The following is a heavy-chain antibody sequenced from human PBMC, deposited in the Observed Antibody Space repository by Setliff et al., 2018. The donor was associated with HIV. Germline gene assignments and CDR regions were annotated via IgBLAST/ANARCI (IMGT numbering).Heavy chain of an antibody. D-gene: IGHD3-16*01. CDR1: GGSISSGSYY. J-gene: IGHJ4*02. V-gene: IGHV4-39*07. Sequence: SETLSLTCTVSGGSISSGSYYWSWIRQPPGKGLEWIGSIYYSGSTHYNPSLESRAHKSVDTAMSYLSLNLTSVTAADTAVYFCARDMMRWLVMVPGATRGYFDAWGQGALVTVLL. CDR3: ARDMMRWLVMVPGATRGYFDA. CDR2: IYYSGST.